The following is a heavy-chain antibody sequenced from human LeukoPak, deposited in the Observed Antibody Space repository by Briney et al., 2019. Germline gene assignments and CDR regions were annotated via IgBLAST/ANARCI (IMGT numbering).Heavy chain of an antibody. J-gene: IGHJ5*02. CDR3: ARSLRWSGNWFDP. D-gene: IGHD4-23*01. CDR1: GFTFSSYS. V-gene: IGHV3-21*01. Sequence: GGSLRLSCAASGFTFSSYSMNWVRQAPGTGLEWVSSISSSSSYIYYADSVKGRFTISRDNAKNSLYLQMNSLRAEDTAVYYCARSLRWSGNWFDPWGQGTLVTVSS. CDR2: ISSSSSYI.